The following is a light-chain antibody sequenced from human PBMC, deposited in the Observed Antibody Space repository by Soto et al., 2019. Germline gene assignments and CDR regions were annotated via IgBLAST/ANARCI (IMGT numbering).Light chain of an antibody. CDR2: AAS. CDR3: QQANSFRPN. J-gene: IGKJ5*01. Sequence: DIPMTQSPSSVSASVGDGVTITCRASQGISSWLGWYQQKPGKAPKLLIYAASSLQSGVPSRFSGSGSGTDFTLTISSLQPEDFATYYCQQANSFRPNFGQGTRLEIK. CDR1: QGISSW. V-gene: IGKV1D-12*01.